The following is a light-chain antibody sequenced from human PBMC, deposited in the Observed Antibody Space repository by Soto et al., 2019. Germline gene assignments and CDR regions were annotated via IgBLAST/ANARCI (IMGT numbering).Light chain of an antibody. J-gene: IGLJ3*02. V-gene: IGLV4-69*01. Sequence: QPVLTQSPSASASLGASVKLTCTLSSGHSDYAIAWHQQQPEKGPRYLMRVSGDGSHIKGDGIPGRFSGSSSGAERYLTVSSLQSEDEADYYCQTWGTGIRGVFGGGTQLTVL. CDR2: VSGDGSH. CDR1: SGHSDYA. CDR3: QTWGTGIRGV.